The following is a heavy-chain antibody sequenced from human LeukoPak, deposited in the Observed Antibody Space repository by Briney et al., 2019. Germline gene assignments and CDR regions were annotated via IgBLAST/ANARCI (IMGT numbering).Heavy chain of an antibody. J-gene: IGHJ6*02. D-gene: IGHD3-9*01. CDR1: GGSIRSYS. CDR3: ARLRYSTSYYYHGMDV. V-gene: IGHV4-59*01. Sequence: SETLSLTCTVSGGSIRSYSWSWIRQPPGKGLEWIGYIYDSGNTNYNPSLKSRVTMSVDTSRDQFSLKVSSVTAADTAVDYCARLRYSTSYYYHGMDVWGQGTTVTVSS. CDR2: IYDSGNT.